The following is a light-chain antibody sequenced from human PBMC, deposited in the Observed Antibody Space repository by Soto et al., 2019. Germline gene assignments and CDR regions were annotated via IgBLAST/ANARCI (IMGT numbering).Light chain of an antibody. Sequence: EIVLTQSPATLSLSPGERATLSCRASQSVSSYLAWYQQKPGQAPRLLIYDASNRATGTPARFSGSGSGTDFTLTISSLEPEDFAVYSCQQRSHWPPGLTFGGGTKVEIK. CDR3: QQRSHWPPGLT. CDR1: QSVSSY. CDR2: DAS. V-gene: IGKV3-11*01. J-gene: IGKJ4*01.